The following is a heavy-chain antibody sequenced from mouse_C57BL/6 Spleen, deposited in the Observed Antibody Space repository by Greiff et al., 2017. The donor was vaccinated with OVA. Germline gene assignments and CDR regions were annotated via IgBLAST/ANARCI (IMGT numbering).Heavy chain of an antibody. CDR3: ASWDDYFDD. Sequence: QVQLQQPGAELVKPGASVKLSCKASGYTFTSYWMHWVKQRPGQGLEWIGMIHPNSGSTNYNEKFKGKATLTVDKSSSTAYMQLSSLTSEDSAVYYCASWDDYFDDWGQGTTLTVSS. D-gene: IGHD4-1*01. V-gene: IGHV1-64*01. CDR1: GYTFTSYW. CDR2: IHPNSGST. J-gene: IGHJ2*01.